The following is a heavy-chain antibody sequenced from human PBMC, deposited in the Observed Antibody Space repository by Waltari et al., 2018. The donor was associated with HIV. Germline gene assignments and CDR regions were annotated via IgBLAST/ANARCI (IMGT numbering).Heavy chain of an antibody. CDR1: GFNLTTYD. CDR3: VKDEAPGRDAIVDI. CDR2: IRFEGSQE. J-gene: IGHJ3*01. Sequence: QVYVVEPGGGVVQPGGSLRLSCTASGFNLTTYDIHWVRQAPGRGLEWVAGIRFEGSQEYYGDSGKGRFIISRDNSKNAIFLEMTTLRLEETAKYRCVKDEAPGRDAIVDIWGQGTMVTVS. V-gene: IGHV3-30*02. D-gene: IGHD1-26*01.